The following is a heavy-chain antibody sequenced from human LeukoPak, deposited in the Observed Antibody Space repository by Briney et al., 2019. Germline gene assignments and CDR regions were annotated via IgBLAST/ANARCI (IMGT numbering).Heavy chain of an antibody. CDR2: ISSSSSYI. J-gene: IGHJ3*02. CDR1: GFTFSSYS. D-gene: IGHD6-19*01. V-gene: IGHV3-21*01. Sequence: GGSQRLSCAASGFTFSSYSMNWVRQAPGKGLEWVSSISSSSSYIYYADSVKGRFTISRDNAKNSLYLQMNSLRAEDTAVYYCARASGYTSGWYDDAFDIWGQGTMVTVSS. CDR3: ARASGYTSGWYDDAFDI.